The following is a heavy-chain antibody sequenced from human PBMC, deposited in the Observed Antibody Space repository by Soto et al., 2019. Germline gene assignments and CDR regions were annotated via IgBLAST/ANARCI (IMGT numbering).Heavy chain of an antibody. Sequence: GASVKVSCKASGYTFTSYGISWVRQAPGQGLEWMGWISAYNGNTNYAQKLQGRVTMTTDTSTSTAYMEPRSLRSDDTAVYYCAREGVRVVTAILLTYYYYGMDVWGQGTTVTVSS. D-gene: IGHD2-21*02. CDR1: GYTFTSYG. V-gene: IGHV1-18*01. CDR2: ISAYNGNT. CDR3: AREGVRVVTAILLTYYYYGMDV. J-gene: IGHJ6*02.